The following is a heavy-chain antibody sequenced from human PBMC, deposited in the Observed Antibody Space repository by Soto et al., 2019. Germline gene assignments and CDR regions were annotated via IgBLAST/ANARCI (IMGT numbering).Heavy chain of an antibody. J-gene: IGHJ6*02. CDR3: TKARSAYCASAAGYAMDA. CDR1: AFNFRGHG. Sequence: GGSLRLSLEGSAFNFRGHGMEWLSQDPGKGLEWVAVISYDRASEYYADSVKGRFTISRDNSRNTLYLQMSSLREDDTAVYYCTKARSAYCASAAGYAMDAWGQGAT. V-gene: IGHV3-30*18. CDR2: ISYDRASE. D-gene: IGHD2-21*01.